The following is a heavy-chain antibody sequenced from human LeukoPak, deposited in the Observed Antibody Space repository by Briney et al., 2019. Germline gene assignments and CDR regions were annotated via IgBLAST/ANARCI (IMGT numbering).Heavy chain of an antibody. D-gene: IGHD2-2*01. V-gene: IGHV4-39*01. Sequence: SETLSLTCTVSGVSVSNSNFYWGWIRRPPGKGPEFIGSMHYSGSTYYNPSLKSRVAVFVDTSKNQFSLNLRFVTDADTAVYYCARGXYCSSASCYWDWGQGTLVTVSS. CDR3: ARGXYCSSASCYWD. CDR1: GVSVSNSNFY. CDR2: MHYSGST. J-gene: IGHJ4*02.